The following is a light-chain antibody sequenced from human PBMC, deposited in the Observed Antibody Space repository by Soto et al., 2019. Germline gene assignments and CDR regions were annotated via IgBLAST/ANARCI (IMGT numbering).Light chain of an antibody. Sequence: EIVMTQSPATLSVSPGERATLSCRASQSVSSNLAWYQQKPGQAPRLLIYGASTRATGIPARFSGSGSGTEFTLTISSLQSEDFAVYYCQRYNNWPPTWTFGQGTKV. V-gene: IGKV3-15*01. J-gene: IGKJ1*01. CDR3: QRYNNWPPTWT. CDR1: QSVSSN. CDR2: GAS.